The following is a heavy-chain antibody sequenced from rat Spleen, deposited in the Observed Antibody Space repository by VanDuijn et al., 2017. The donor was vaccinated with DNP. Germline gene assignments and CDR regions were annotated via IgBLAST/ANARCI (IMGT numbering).Heavy chain of an antibody. CDR3: ARFGGGPDF. CDR1: GYSITSNY. Sequence: EVQLQESGPGLVKPSQSLSLTCSVTGYSITSNYWGWIRKFPGNKMEYIGHISYSGSTNYNPSLRSRISITRDTSKNHFFLHLNSVTTEDTATYFCARFGGGPDFWGQGVMVTVSS. D-gene: IGHD4-3*01. CDR2: ISYSGST. V-gene: IGHV3-1*01. J-gene: IGHJ2*01.